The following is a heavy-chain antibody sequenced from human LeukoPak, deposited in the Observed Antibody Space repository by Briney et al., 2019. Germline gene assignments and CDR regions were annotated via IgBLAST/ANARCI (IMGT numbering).Heavy chain of an antibody. J-gene: IGHJ3*02. CDR1: GGSISSYY. Sequence: SETLSLTCTVSGGSISSYYWSWIRQPPGKGLAWIGYIYYSGSTNYNPSLKSRVTISVDTSKNQFSLKLSSVTAADTAVYYCARHVRENIVVVPAVSGSAFDIWGQGTMVTVSS. D-gene: IGHD2-2*01. CDR2: IYYSGST. V-gene: IGHV4-59*08. CDR3: ARHVRENIVVVPAVSGSAFDI.